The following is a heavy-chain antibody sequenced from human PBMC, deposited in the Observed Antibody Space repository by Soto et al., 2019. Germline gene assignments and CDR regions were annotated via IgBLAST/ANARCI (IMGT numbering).Heavy chain of an antibody. CDR2: IDPSDSQT. Sequence: GESLKISCKGSGYSFAGYWITWVRQKPGEGLEWMGRIDPSDSQTNYSPSFQGHVTISADKSISTAYLQWSSLKASDTAMYYCARPLDSSSYYYYGMDVWGQGTTVTVSS. CDR1: GYSFAGYW. J-gene: IGHJ6*02. D-gene: IGHD6-6*01. V-gene: IGHV5-10-1*01. CDR3: ARPLDSSSYYYYGMDV.